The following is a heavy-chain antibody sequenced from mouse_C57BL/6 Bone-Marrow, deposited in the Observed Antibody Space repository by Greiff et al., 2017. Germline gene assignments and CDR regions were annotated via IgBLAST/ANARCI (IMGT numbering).Heavy chain of an antibody. CDR2: MHPNGGSP. Sequence: QVQLQQPGAELVKPGASVKLSCKASGYTFTNYWMHWVKQRPGPGLEWIGMMHPNGGSPDYNEQFKSEATLRVDNSSRTAYMELSSLTSEDSAVYYCAISYDYDGYTLDYWGQGTSVTVSS. V-gene: IGHV1-64*01. D-gene: IGHD2-4*01. J-gene: IGHJ4*01. CDR1: GYTFTNYW. CDR3: AISYDYDGYTLDY.